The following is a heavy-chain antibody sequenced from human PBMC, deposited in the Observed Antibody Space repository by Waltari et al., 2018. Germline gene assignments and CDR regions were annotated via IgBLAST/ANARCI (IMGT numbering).Heavy chain of an antibody. V-gene: IGHV4-30-4*08. D-gene: IGHD3-3*01. CDR2: IYYNGAT. CDR3: ARTHRSGYYYFDF. CDR1: GDSITRGDHY. J-gene: IGHJ4*02. Sequence: QVQLQESGPGLVKPSQTLSLTCTISGDSITRGDHYWSWLRQTPGKALEWIGYIYYNGATNYNPSLQSRLSMSVDTSKNQISLELNDMTAADTAMYFCARTHRSGYYYFDFWGPGILVTVSS.